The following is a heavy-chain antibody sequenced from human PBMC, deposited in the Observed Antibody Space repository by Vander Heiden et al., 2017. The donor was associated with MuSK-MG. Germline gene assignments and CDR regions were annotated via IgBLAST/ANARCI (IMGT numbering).Heavy chain of an antibody. V-gene: IGHV3-23*02. CDR2: ISPSGDVT. CDR1: GFAFRSYA. J-gene: IGHJ5*02. Sequence: HLLESGGGLVQPGGSLSLSCAVSGFAFRSYAMSWIRLAPGKGLECVSSISPSGDVTDYGDFVKGRFTISRDNSKNTLFLQMNSLRGEDTAIYYCTRGARWQGFDPWGQGTQVTVSS. CDR3: TRGARWQGFDP.